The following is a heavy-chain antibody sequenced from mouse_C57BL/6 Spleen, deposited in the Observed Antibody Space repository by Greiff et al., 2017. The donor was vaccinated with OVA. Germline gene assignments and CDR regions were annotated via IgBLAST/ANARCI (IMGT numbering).Heavy chain of an antibody. CDR1: GYTFSDYY. D-gene: IGHD2-4*01. Sequence: EVQLQQSGPELVKPGASVKISCKASGYTFSDYYMNWVKQSHGKSLEWIGDINPNNGGTSYNQKFKGKATLTVDKSSSTAYMELRSLTSEDSAVYYCARDGWGLRRFADWGQGTLVTVSA. CDR3: ARDGWGLRRFAD. J-gene: IGHJ3*01. CDR2: INPNNGGT. V-gene: IGHV1-26*01.